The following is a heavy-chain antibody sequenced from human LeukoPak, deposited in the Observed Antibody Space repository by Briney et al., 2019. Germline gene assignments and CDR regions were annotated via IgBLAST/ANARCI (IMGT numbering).Heavy chain of an antibody. J-gene: IGHJ4*02. D-gene: IGHD4-17*01. CDR3: VRGDDYGDSYVSY. CDR1: GFTFSHYW. Sequence: GGSLRLSCAASGFTFSHYWMHWVRQAPGEGLVWVSRINSDGSGTSYAGSVKGRFTISRDNAKSTLYLQMNSMRAEDTAVYYCVRGDDYGDSYVSYWGQGTLVTASS. CDR2: INSDGSGT. V-gene: IGHV3-74*01.